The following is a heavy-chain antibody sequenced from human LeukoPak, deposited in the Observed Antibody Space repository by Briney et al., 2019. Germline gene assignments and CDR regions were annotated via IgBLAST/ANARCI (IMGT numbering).Heavy chain of an antibody. CDR3: ATDQYHLPDY. J-gene: IGHJ4*02. D-gene: IGHD2-2*01. CDR1: GFTFSSYG. V-gene: IGHV3-33*01. Sequence: GGSLRLSCAASGFTFSSYGMHWVRQAPGKGLEWVAIIWYDGSNKYYADSVKGRFTISKDNSKNTLYLQMNSLRAEGTAVYYCATDQYHLPDYWGQGTLVTVSS. CDR2: IWYDGSNK.